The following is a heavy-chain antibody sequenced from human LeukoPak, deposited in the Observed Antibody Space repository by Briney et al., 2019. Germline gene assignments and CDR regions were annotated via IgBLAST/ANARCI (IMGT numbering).Heavy chain of an antibody. CDR2: IYYSGST. Sequence: SETLSLTCTVSGGSISSSSYYWGWIRQPPGEGLEWIGSIYYSGSTYYNPSLKSRVTISVDTSKNQFSLKLSSVTAADTAVYYCAAGRYPTGGMDVWGQGTTVTVSS. J-gene: IGHJ6*02. CDR3: AAGRYPTGGMDV. CDR1: GGSISSSSYY. D-gene: IGHD3-9*01. V-gene: IGHV4-39*01.